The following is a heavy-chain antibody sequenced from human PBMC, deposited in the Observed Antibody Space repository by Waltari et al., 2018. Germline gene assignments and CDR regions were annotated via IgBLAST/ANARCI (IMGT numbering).Heavy chain of an antibody. V-gene: IGHV4-4*02. CDR2: VQGSGRP. D-gene: IGHD2-15*01. CDR3: ARDRGRGIYLDS. J-gene: IGHJ4*02. CDR1: GNSMSSTDW. Sequence: QLQLQESGPGLLQPSGTLSLTCVVSGNSMSSTDWWSWVRQSPEKGLEWIGQVQGSGRPNYNLSFASRVSVSVDTSTTQFSLKVTSATVADTAVYFCARDRGRGIYLDSWGQGVLVTVSP.